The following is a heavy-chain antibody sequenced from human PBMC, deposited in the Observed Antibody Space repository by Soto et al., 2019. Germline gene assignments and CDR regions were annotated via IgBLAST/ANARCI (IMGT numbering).Heavy chain of an antibody. CDR3: ASGRLVSRYYGLDV. J-gene: IGHJ6*02. Sequence: SETLSLTCTVSGGSMNDYYWSWIRQPAGKGLEWIGRIFTSGNTNYNPSLRSRLTMSVDTSTNQVSLRLTSVTAADTAVYYCASGRLVSRYYGLDVWGQGSTVTVSS. D-gene: IGHD6-6*01. V-gene: IGHV4-4*07. CDR2: IFTSGNT. CDR1: GGSMNDYY.